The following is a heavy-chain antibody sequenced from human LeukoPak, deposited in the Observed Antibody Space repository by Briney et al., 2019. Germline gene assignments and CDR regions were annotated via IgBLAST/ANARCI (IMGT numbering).Heavy chain of an antibody. CDR3: AREGGYYFERNPSNWFDP. V-gene: IGHV1-69*13. D-gene: IGHD3-22*01. J-gene: IGHJ5*02. Sequence: GASVKVSCKASGYTFTSYYMHWVRQAPGQGLEWMGGIIPIFGTANYAQKFQGRVTITADESTSTAYMELSSLRSEDTAVYYCAREGGYYFERNPSNWFDPWGQGTLVTVSS. CDR1: GYTFTSYY. CDR2: IIPIFGTA.